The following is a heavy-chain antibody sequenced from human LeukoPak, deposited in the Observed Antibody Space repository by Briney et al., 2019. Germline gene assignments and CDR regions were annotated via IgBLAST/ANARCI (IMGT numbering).Heavy chain of an antibody. D-gene: IGHD2-15*01. CDR3: AKDRRCSGGSCYSAFDY. Sequence: PGGSLRLSCAASGFTFSRYAMSWVRQAPGKGLEWVSAISGSGGSTYYADSVKGRFTISRDNTKNTLYLQMNSLRAEDTAVYYCAKDRRCSGGSCYSAFDYWGQGTLVAVSS. V-gene: IGHV3-23*01. J-gene: IGHJ4*02. CDR2: ISGSGGST. CDR1: GFTFSRYA.